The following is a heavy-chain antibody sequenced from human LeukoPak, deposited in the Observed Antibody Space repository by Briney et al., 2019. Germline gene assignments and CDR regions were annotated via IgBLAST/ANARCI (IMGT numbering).Heavy chain of an antibody. Sequence: PSETLSLTCTVSGGSISSGSYYWSWIRQPAGKGLEWIGRIYTSGSTNYSPSLKSRVTISVDTSKNQFSLKLSSVTAADTAVYYCAKGFYYGSGSHLNAFDIWGQGTMVTVSS. CDR2: IYTSGST. V-gene: IGHV4-61*02. J-gene: IGHJ3*02. D-gene: IGHD3-10*01. CDR1: GGSISSGSYY. CDR3: AKGFYYGSGSHLNAFDI.